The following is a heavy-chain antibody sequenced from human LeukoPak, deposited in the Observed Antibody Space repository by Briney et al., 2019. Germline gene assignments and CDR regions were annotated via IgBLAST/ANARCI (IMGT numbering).Heavy chain of an antibody. D-gene: IGHD4-17*01. Sequence: SETLSLTCAVYGGSFSGYYWSWIRQPPGKGLEWIGEINHSGSTNYNPSLKSRATISVDTSKNQFSLKLSSVTAADTAVYYCARGQGTVTTHWGQGTLVTVSS. V-gene: IGHV4-34*01. CDR2: INHSGST. CDR1: GGSFSGYY. CDR3: ARGQGTVTTH. J-gene: IGHJ4*02.